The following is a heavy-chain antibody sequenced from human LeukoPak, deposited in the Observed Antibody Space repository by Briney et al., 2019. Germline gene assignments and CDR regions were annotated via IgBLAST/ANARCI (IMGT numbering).Heavy chain of an antibody. CDR3: ARQGYYYDSSGYYWFFVY. J-gene: IGHJ4*02. D-gene: IGHD3-22*01. Sequence: SETLSLTCTVSGGSISGSTFYWGCIRQPPGKGLEWIGSIYYSGSTYYNPSLKSRVTISVDTSKNQFSLKLNSVTAADTAVYYCARQGYYYDSSGYYWFFVYCGQGTLVTVSS. CDR2: IYYSGST. CDR1: GGSISGSTFY. V-gene: IGHV4-39*01.